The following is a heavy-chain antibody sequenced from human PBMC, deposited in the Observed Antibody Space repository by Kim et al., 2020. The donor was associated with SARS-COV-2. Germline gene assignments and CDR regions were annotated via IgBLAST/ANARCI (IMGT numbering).Heavy chain of an antibody. Sequence: KDYADYVKSRFSISRDNSKNTLYLQMTSLRAEDTAVYYCARDAHLRYGMDVWGQGTTVTVSS. J-gene: IGHJ6*02. CDR2: K. V-gene: IGHV3-33*01. CDR3: ARDAHLRYGMDV.